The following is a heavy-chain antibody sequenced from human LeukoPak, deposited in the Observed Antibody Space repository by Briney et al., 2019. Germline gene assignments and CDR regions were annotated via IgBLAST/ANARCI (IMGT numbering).Heavy chain of an antibody. V-gene: IGHV3-7*04. CDR1: GXRFSNYW. J-gene: IGHJ4*02. CDR3: ARDGTYTDYDPDFDI. CDR2: IKQDESEK. Sequence: GGSLRLSCAASGXRFSNYWMTWVRQAPGKGREWVANIKQDESEKYYVDFVKGRFAISRDNAKNSLYLQMNSLRAEDTAVFYCARDGTYTDYDPDFDIWGQGTLVTVSS. D-gene: IGHD5-12*01.